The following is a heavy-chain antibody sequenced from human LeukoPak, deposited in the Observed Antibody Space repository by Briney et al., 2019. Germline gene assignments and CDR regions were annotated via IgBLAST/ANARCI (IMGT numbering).Heavy chain of an antibody. CDR1: GFTFSSYA. CDR3: AKDPSPYCGGDCYPI. D-gene: IGHD2-21*02. J-gene: IGHJ4*02. V-gene: IGHV3-23*01. Sequence: GGCLRPSCAASGFTFSSYAMSWVRQAPGKGLEWVSAISGSGGSTYYADSVKGRFTISRDNSTNTLYLHMNRLRAADTAVYYCAKDPSPYCGGDCYPIWGQGTLVTVPP. CDR2: ISGSGGST.